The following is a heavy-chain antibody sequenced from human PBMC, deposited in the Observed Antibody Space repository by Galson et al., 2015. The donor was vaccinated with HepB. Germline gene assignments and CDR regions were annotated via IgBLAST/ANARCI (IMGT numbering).Heavy chain of an antibody. CDR3: AKVSGGWFDP. V-gene: IGHV3-30*18. Sequence: SLRLSCAASGFTFSSYGMHWVRQAPGKGLEWVAVISYDGSNKYYADSVKGRFTISRDNSKNTLYLQMNSLRAEDTAVYYCAKVSGGWFDPWGQGTLVTVSS. CDR2: ISYDGSNK. J-gene: IGHJ5*02. CDR1: GFTFSSYG. D-gene: IGHD3-16*01.